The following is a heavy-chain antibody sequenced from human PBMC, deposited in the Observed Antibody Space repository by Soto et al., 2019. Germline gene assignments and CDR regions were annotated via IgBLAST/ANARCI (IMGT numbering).Heavy chain of an antibody. CDR3: ARDTLQLWLALEY. CDR2: ISAYNGNT. V-gene: IGHV1-18*01. Sequence: QVQLVQSGVEVKPPGASVKVSCRASGYSFTTYGISWVRQAPGQGLAWMGWISAYNGNTNYAQKLPDRVTMTTHPATSTAYLELRSLRDDDKTVYYCARDTLQLWLALEYWCQGTQVPVSS. D-gene: IGHD5-18*01. J-gene: IGHJ4*02. CDR1: GYSFTTYG.